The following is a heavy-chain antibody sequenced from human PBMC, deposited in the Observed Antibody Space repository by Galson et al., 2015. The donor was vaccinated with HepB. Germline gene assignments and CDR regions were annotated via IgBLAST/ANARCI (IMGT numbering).Heavy chain of an antibody. V-gene: IGHV3-15*01. CDR3: TTEQDYYDSSAVPAGVSPYYFDY. J-gene: IGHJ4*02. CDR1: GFTFSNAW. D-gene: IGHD3-22*01. Sequence: SLRLSCAASGFTFSNAWMSWVRQAPGKGLEWVGRIKSKTDGGTTDYAAPVKGRFTISRDDSKNTLYLQMNSLKTEDTAVYYCTTEQDYYDSSAVPAGVSPYYFDYWGQGTLVTVSS. CDR2: IKSKTDGGTT.